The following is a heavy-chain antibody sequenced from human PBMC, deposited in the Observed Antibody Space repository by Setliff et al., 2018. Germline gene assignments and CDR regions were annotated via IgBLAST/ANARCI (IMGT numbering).Heavy chain of an antibody. Sequence: EASVKVSCKTSGFRFTSFGFSWVRQAPGQGLEWMGWISPYSGESNYAQKFQDRLTVTADTSTKTTYMELRSLTSDDTAVYYCARGPVDFVVVPAAAVFDFWGQGTLVTVSS. CDR2: ISPYSGES. V-gene: IGHV1-18*01. CDR3: ARGPVDFVVVPAAAVFDF. J-gene: IGHJ4*02. D-gene: IGHD2-2*03. CDR1: GFRFTSFG.